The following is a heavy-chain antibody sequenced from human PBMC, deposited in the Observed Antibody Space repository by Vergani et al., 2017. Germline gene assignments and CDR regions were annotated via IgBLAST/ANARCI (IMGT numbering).Heavy chain of an antibody. J-gene: IGHJ5*02. CDR1: GGSFSGYY. CDR2: INHSGST. D-gene: IGHD3-10*01. CDR3: ARDVLTYYYGSGSYYNWFDP. Sequence: QVQLQQWGAGLLKPSETLSLTCAVYGGSFSGYYWSWIRQPPGKGLEWIGEINHSGSTNYNPSLKSRVTISVDTSKNQFSLKLSSVTAADTAVYYCARDVLTYYYGSGSYYNWFDPWGQGTLVTVSS. V-gene: IGHV4-34*01.